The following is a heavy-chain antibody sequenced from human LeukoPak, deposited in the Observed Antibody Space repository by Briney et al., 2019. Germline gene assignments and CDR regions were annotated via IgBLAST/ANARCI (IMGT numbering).Heavy chain of an antibody. V-gene: IGHV3-66*01. CDR3: AKDRGLIAAAGDY. CDR2: IYSGGST. Sequence: GGSLRLSCAASGFTVSSNYMSWVRQAPGKGLEWVSVIYSGGSTWYTDSVKGRFTISRDNSKNTLYLEMNSLRVEDTAVYYCAKDRGLIAAAGDYWGQGTLVTVSS. CDR1: GFTVSSNY. D-gene: IGHD6-13*01. J-gene: IGHJ4*02.